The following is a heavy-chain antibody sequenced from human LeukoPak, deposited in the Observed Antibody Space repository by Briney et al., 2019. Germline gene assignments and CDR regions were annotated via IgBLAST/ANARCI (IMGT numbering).Heavy chain of an antibody. CDR2: IYSTGTT. D-gene: IGHD1-26*01. CDR1: GDSISSGGYY. CDR3: ARDRPDTTSHTTVGRFDP. Sequence: PSQTLSLTCSVSGDSISSGGYYWHWIRQHPEKGLEWIGYIYSTGTTYYNPSLTSRLTMSLDTSKNQFSLKVTSVTAADTAVYFCARDRPDTTSHTTVGRFDPWGQGTLVTVSS. V-gene: IGHV4-31*03. J-gene: IGHJ5*02.